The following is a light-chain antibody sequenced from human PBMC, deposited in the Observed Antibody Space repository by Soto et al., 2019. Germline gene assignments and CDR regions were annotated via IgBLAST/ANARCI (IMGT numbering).Light chain of an antibody. CDR2: DNN. J-gene: IGLJ1*01. CDR3: GTWDNSLNVYV. Sequence: QSVLTQPPSVSAAPGQKVSVSCSGRNSNIAKNYVCWYQHLPGTAPKLLIYDNNRRPSGIPDRFSASKSGTSATLDITGLQTGDEADYHCGTWDNSLNVYVFGTGTKLTVL. V-gene: IGLV1-51*01. CDR1: NSNIAKNY.